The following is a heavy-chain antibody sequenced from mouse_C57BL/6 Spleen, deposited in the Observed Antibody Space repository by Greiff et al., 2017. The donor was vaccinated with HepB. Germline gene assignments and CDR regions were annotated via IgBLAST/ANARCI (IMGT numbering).Heavy chain of an antibody. V-gene: IGHV1-82*01. CDR2: IYPGDGDT. CDR3: AREGIFSWFAY. CDR1: GYAFSSSW. J-gene: IGHJ3*01. D-gene: IGHD2-14*01. Sequence: VQLQQSGPELVKPGASVKISCKASGYAFSSSWMNWVKQRPGKGLEWIGRIYPGDGDTNYNGKFKGKATLTADKSSSTAYMQLSSLTSEDSAVYFCAREGIFSWFAYWGQGTLVTVSA.